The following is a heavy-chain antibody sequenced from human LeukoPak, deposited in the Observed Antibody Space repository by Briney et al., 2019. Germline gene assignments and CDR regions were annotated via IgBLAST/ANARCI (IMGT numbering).Heavy chain of an antibody. CDR1: GFSFTIYA. CDR3: AKDRSGYGSSHDFDY. Sequence: PGGSLRLSCAASGFSFTIYAMSWVRQAPGKGLEWVSSISQNSGIYYADSVKGRFTISSDNSKNTLFLQMNSLRAEDTAVYYCAKDRSGYGSSHDFDYWGQGTLVTVSS. V-gene: IGHV3-23*01. J-gene: IGHJ4*02. CDR2: ISQNSGI. D-gene: IGHD6-13*01.